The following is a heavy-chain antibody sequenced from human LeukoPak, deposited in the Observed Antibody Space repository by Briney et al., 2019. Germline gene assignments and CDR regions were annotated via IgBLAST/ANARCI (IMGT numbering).Heavy chain of an antibody. V-gene: IGHV4-61*01. D-gene: IGHD3-10*01. CDR1: GGSISSGSYY. J-gene: IGHJ4*02. Sequence: PSQTLSLTCTVSGGSISSGSYYWSWIRQPPGKGLEWIGYIYYSGSTNYNPSLKSRVSISVDTSKNQFSLKLSSVTAADTAVYYCARDLVLWFGESPLWGQGTLVTVSS. CDR2: IYYSGST. CDR3: ARDLVLWFGESPL.